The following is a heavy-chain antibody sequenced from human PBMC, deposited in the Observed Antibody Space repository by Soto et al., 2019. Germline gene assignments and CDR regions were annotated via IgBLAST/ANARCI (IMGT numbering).Heavy chain of an antibody. Sequence: QVQLVQSGAEVKKPGSSVKVSCKASGGTFSSYGLSWVRQAPGQGLEWMGGIIPILGIANYAQKFQGRVTIISDESTNTAYMELSSLAYEDTGVYYCARGSEDILVVSGALWYTWFDPWGQGTLVTVSS. D-gene: IGHD2-2*01. CDR3: ARGSEDILVVSGALWYTWFDP. CDR1: GGTFSSYG. V-gene: IGHV1-69*01. CDR2: IIPILGIA. J-gene: IGHJ5*02.